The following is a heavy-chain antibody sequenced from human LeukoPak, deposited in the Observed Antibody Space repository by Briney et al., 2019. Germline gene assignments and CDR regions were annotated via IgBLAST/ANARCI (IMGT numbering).Heavy chain of an antibody. CDR1: GFTFSNAW. CDR2: IKSKTDGGTT. V-gene: IGHV3-15*01. Sequence: GGSLRLSCAASGFTFSNAWMSWVRQAPGKGLEWVGRIKSKTDGGTTDYAAPVKGRFTISRDDSKNTLYLQMNSLKTEDTAVYYCTTAFDRIDSSGYYSPLGAFDIWGQGTMATVSS. J-gene: IGHJ3*02. CDR3: TTAFDRIDSSGYYSPLGAFDI. D-gene: IGHD3-22*01.